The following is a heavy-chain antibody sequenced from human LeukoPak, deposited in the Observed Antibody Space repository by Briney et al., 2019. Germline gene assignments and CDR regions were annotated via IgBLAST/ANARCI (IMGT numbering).Heavy chain of an antibody. J-gene: IGHJ4*02. CDR3: ACGGFTLNFDY. D-gene: IGHD2-15*01. CDR1: GGSFSGYY. Sequence: SETLSLTCAVYGGSFSGYYWSWIRQPPGKGLEWIGEINHSGSTYYNPSLKSRVTISVDTSKNQFSLKLSSVTAADTAVYYCACGGFTLNFDYWGQGTLVTVSS. CDR2: INHSGST. V-gene: IGHV4-34*01.